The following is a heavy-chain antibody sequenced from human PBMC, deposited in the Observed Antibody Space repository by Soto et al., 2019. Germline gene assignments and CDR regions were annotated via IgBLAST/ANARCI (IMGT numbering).Heavy chain of an antibody. CDR1: GFTFTSYA. Sequence: EVPLLESGGGLVPPGGSLRLSCAASGFTFTSYAMGWVRQAPGPGLEWVALVRGSGVSKYYADAVKGRFTISRDNSKNALFMQLNSLRDGDTAVYYCAKREAADCVVDYWGQGSLVTVSS. CDR2: VRGSGVSK. D-gene: IGHD6-13*01. V-gene: IGHV3-23*01. J-gene: IGHJ4*02. CDR3: AKREAADCVVDY.